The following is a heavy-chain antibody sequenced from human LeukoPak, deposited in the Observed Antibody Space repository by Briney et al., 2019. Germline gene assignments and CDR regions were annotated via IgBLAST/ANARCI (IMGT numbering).Heavy chain of an antibody. Sequence: PGGSLRLSCAASGFTFSSYEMNWVRQAPGKGLEWVSYISSSGSTIYYADSVKGRFTISRDNAKNSLYLQMNSLRAEDTAVYYCARVYSYGYAAFDYWGQGTLVTASS. V-gene: IGHV3-48*03. D-gene: IGHD5-18*01. CDR2: ISSSGSTI. CDR1: GFTFSSYE. CDR3: ARVYSYGYAAFDY. J-gene: IGHJ4*02.